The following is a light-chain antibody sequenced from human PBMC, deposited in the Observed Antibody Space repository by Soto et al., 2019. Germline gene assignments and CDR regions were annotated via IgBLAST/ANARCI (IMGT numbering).Light chain of an antibody. Sequence: QSALTQPRSVSGSPGQSVTISCTGTSSDVGGYNYVSWYQQYPGKAPKLMIYDVNKRPSGVPDRFSGSKSGNTASLTISGLQAEDEADYYCCSYAGGYTYVFGTGTKLTVL. CDR3: CSYAGGYTYV. CDR1: SSDVGGYNY. J-gene: IGLJ1*01. V-gene: IGLV2-11*01. CDR2: DVN.